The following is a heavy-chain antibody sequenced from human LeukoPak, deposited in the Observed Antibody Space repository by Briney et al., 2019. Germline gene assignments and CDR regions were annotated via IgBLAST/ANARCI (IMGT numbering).Heavy chain of an antibody. V-gene: IGHV4-34*01. CDR2: INHSGST. J-gene: IGHJ4*02. Sequence: TETLSLTCAVYGGSFSGYYWSWIRQPPGKGLEWIGKINHSGSTNYNPSLKSRVTISVDTSKNQFSLKLSSVTAADTAVYYCARGSADHRGFDYWGQGTLVTVSS. CDR1: GGSFSGYY. D-gene: IGHD1-14*01. CDR3: ARGSADHRGFDY.